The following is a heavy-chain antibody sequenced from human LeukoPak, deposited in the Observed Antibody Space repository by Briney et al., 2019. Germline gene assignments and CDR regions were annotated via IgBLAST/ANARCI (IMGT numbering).Heavy chain of an antibody. J-gene: IGHJ6*03. CDR3: ARGTGDYDFWSGYYTHRYYYYYYMDV. V-gene: IGHV4-59*11. D-gene: IGHD3-3*01. CDR2: IYYSGNT. CDR1: GCSISSHY. Sequence: SETLSLTCTVSGCSISSHYWSWIRQPPGKELEWIGYIYYSGNTNYNPSLKSRVTISVDTSKNQFSLKLSSVTAADTAVYYCARGTGDYDFWSGYYTHRYYYYYYMDVWGKGTTVTVSS.